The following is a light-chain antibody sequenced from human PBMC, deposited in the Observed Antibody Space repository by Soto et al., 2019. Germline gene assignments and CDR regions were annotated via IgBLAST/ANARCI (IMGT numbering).Light chain of an antibody. V-gene: IGLV2-14*01. J-gene: IGLJ2*01. CDR3: SSYTSSSTL. CDR1: SSDVGGYNY. CDR2: EVS. Sequence: QSALTQPASVSGSPGQSITISCTGTSSDVGGYNYVSWYQQHPGKAPKLMIYEVSNRPSGVSNRFSGSKSGNTASLTISGLQAVDEADYYCSSYTSSSTLFGGGTKLTVL.